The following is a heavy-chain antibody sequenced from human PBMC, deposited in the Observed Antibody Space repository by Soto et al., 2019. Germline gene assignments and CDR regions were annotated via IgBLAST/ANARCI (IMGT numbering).Heavy chain of an antibody. CDR2: SRNKANSYTT. Sequence: EVQLVESGGGLVQPGGSLRLSCAASGFTFSDHYMDWVRQAPGKGLEWVGRSRNKANSYTTEYAASVKGRFTISRDDSKNSLYLQMNSLKTEDTAVYYCGRTKAVAAYYGMDVWGQGTTVTVSS. CDR1: GFTFSDHY. J-gene: IGHJ6*02. V-gene: IGHV3-72*01. CDR3: GRTKAVAAYYGMDV. D-gene: IGHD6-13*01.